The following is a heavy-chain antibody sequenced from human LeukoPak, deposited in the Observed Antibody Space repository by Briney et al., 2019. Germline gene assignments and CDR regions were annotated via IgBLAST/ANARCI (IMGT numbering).Heavy chain of an antibody. CDR3: AKTPSGSGFQYYFDY. CDR2: IYPGDSDT. CDR1: GCSFTSYW. V-gene: IGHV5-51*01. J-gene: IGHJ4*02. Sequence: GESLKISCKGSGCSFTSYWIGWVRQMPGKGLEWMGIIYPGDSDTRYSPSFQGQVTISADKSINTAYLQWSSLKASDTAIYYCAKTPSGSGFQYYFDYWGQGTLVTVSS. D-gene: IGHD6-19*01.